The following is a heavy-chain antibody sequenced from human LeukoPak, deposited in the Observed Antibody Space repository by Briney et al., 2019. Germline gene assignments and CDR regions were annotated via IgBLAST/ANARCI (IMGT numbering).Heavy chain of an antibody. CDR2: IKSKTDGGTT. CDR3: TTTNPFY. J-gene: IGHJ4*02. V-gene: IGHV3-15*01. CDR1: RFTFSSYS. Sequence: GGSLRLSCAASRFTFSSYSMNWVRQAPGKGLEWVGRIKSKTDGGTTDYAAPVKGRFTISRDDPKNTLYLQMNSLKIEDTAVYYCTTTNPFYWGQGTLVTVSS.